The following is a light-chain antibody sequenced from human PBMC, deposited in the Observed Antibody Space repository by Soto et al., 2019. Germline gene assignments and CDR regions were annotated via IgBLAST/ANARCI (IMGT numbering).Light chain of an antibody. CDR1: NIGSKS. Sequence: SSELTQPPSVSVAPGKTARITCGGNNIGSKSVHWYQQKPGQAPVLVIYYDSDRPSGIPERFSGSNSGNTATLTISRVEAGDEDDYYCQVWYSSSEHPVFGGGTQLTVL. CDR3: QVWYSSSEHPV. V-gene: IGLV3-21*04. J-gene: IGLJ7*01. CDR2: YDS.